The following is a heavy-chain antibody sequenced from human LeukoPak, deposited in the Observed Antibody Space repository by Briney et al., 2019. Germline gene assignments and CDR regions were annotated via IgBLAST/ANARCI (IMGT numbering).Heavy chain of an antibody. CDR1: GFTFSSYA. Sequence: GGSLRLSCAASGFTFSSYAMSWVRQAPGKGLEWVSAISGSGGGTYYADSVKGRFTISRDNSKNTLYLQMNSLRAEDTAVYYCAKDVFRQTYYDINWGQGTLVTVSS. V-gene: IGHV3-23*01. CDR3: AKDVFRQTYYDIN. D-gene: IGHD3-3*01. J-gene: IGHJ4*02. CDR2: ISGSGGGT.